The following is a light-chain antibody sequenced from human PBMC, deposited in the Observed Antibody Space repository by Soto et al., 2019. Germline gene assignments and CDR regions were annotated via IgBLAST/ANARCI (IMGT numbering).Light chain of an antibody. V-gene: IGKV4-1*01. CDR2: WAS. J-gene: IGKJ3*01. CDR1: QSVLYSSSNKDY. CDR3: QQYYSTPFT. Sequence: DIVMTQSPDSLAVSLGERATINCKYSQSVLYSSSNKDYLAWYQQKPGQPPKMVIYWASTRESGVPDRFSGSGSGTDFTLTISSLQAEDVAFYYCQQYYSTPFTFGPGTKVDIK.